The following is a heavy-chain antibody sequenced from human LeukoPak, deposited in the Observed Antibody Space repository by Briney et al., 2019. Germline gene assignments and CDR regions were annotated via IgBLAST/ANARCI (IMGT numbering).Heavy chain of an antibody. V-gene: IGHV3-53*01. J-gene: IGHJ4*02. Sequence: GGSLRLSCAASGFTVRNNHMSWVRQAPGKGLEWVSVIDSRDNTYHADSVKGRFTISRDNSKNTLYLQMNSLRAEDTAVYYCATPAYSSGWYSYWGQGTLVTVSS. CDR1: GFTVRNNH. CDR3: ATPAYSSGWYSY. D-gene: IGHD6-19*01. CDR2: IDSRDNT.